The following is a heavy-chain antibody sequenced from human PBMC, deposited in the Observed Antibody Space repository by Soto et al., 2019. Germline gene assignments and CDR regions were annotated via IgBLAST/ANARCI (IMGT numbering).Heavy chain of an antibody. D-gene: IGHD5-12*01. J-gene: IGHJ4*02. CDR1: GFTFDDYA. CDR3: AKVSSHKSGYDVNFDY. V-gene: IGHV3-9*01. Sequence: GGSLRLSCAASGFTFDDYAMHWVRQAPGKGLEWVSGISWNSGSIGYADSVKGRFTISRDNAKNSLYLQMNSLRAEGTALYYCAKVSSHKSGYDVNFDYWGQGTLVTVSS. CDR2: ISWNSGSI.